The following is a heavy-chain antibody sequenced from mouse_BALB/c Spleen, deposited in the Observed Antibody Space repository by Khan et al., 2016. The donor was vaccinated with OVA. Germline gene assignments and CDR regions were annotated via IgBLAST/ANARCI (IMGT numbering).Heavy chain of an antibody. D-gene: IGHD1-1*01. CDR2: INPSTGYT. Sequence: VQLQQSGDELAKPGASVKMSCKASGYTFINYWILWVKQRPGQGLEWIGYINPSTGYTEYNQNFKDKATLTADKSSSTAYMQLSSLTSEDSAVYYCARRGLRWDFDYWGQGTTLTVSS. CDR1: GYTFINYW. J-gene: IGHJ2*01. CDR3: ARRGLRWDFDY. V-gene: IGHV1-7*01.